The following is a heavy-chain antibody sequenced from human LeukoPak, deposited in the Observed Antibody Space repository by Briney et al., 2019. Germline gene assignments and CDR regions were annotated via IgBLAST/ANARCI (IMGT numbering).Heavy chain of an antibody. J-gene: IGHJ4*02. CDR2: IHYSGLT. V-gene: IGHV4-59*02. D-gene: IGHD1-7*01. Sequence: KPSETLSLTCTVSGGSVNGYYWNWIRQAPGKGLEWIGFIHYSGLTVYSPSLQSRVSMSVDTSRNQFSLDLSSVTAADTALYYCARDPPEDAWNSLDSWGQGILVTVSS. CDR3: ARDPPEDAWNSLDS. CDR1: GGSVNGYY.